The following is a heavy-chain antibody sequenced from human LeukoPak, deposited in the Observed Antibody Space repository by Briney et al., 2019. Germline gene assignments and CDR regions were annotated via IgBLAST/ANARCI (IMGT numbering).Heavy chain of an antibody. CDR3: AREAVAGAYFDY. Sequence: GGSLRLSCAASGFTFSSYSMTWVRQAPGKGLEWVSSISSSSSYIYYADSVKGRFTISRDNAKNSLYLQMNSLRAEDTAVYYCAREAVAGAYFDYWGQGTLVTVSS. D-gene: IGHD6-19*01. CDR2: ISSSSSYI. CDR1: GFTFSSYS. V-gene: IGHV3-21*01. J-gene: IGHJ4*02.